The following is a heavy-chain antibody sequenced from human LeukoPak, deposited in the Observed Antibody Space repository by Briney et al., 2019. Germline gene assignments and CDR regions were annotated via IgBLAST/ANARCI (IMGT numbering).Heavy chain of an antibody. V-gene: IGHV4-59*08. CDR1: GGSISSYY. J-gene: IGHJ4*02. Sequence: SETLSLTCTVSGGSISSYYWSWIRQPPGKGLEWIGYIYYSGSSNYNPSLKSRVTISVDTSKNQFSLKLSSVTAADTAVYYCARHRFLEWLLYDYWGQGTLVTVSS. CDR2: IYYSGSS. CDR3: ARHRFLEWLLYDY. D-gene: IGHD3-3*01.